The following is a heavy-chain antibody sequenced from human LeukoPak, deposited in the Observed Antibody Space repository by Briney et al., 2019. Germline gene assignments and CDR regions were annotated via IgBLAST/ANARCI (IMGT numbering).Heavy chain of an antibody. J-gene: IGHJ4*02. Sequence: GGSLRLSCAASGFTFSTYGMHWVRQAPGKGLEWVTFTRYDGSQKYYADSVKGRFTISRDNSKNTLYLQMNSLRAEDTAVYYCAKGPHQWLVPVDYWGQGTLVTVSS. CDR1: GFTFSTYG. D-gene: IGHD6-19*01. CDR2: TRYDGSQK. V-gene: IGHV3-30*02. CDR3: AKGPHQWLVPVDY.